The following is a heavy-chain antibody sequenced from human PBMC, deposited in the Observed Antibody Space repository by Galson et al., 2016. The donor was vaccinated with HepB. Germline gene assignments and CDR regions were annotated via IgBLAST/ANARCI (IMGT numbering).Heavy chain of an antibody. Sequence: SVKVSCKASGYSFTSFAITWVRQAPGQGLEWMGRISGYNGNTNYAQNLQGRVTMTIETSTNTVYMELRSPTSDDTAVYFCARGSKTAGVDWGQGTLVTVSS. D-gene: IGHD6-19*01. CDR3: ARGSKTAGVD. CDR2: ISGYNGNT. J-gene: IGHJ1*01. V-gene: IGHV1-18*01. CDR1: GYSFTSFA.